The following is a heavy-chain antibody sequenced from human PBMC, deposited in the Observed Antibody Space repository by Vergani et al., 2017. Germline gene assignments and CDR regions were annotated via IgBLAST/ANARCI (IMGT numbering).Heavy chain of an antibody. J-gene: IGHJ1*01. CDR1: GFTSSYYG. V-gene: IGHV3-30*03. CDR2: ISFDGTQK. Sequence: QVHLVESGGGVVKPGRSLRLSCVVSGFTSSYYGMHWVRQAPGKGLEWVAVISFDGTQKYYADSVKGRFAISRDNSKSTLYLQMNSLRTEDTAVYYYSTKSCSTPGCQIVYFREWGQGTLVTVSS. D-gene: IGHD2-2*01. CDR3: STKSCSTPGCQIVYFRE.